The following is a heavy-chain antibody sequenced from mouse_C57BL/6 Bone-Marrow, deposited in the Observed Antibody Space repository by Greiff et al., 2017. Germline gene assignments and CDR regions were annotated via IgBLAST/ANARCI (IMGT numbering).Heavy chain of an antibody. V-gene: IGHV1-80*01. D-gene: IGHD1-1*01. J-gene: IGHJ3*01. CDR1: GYAFSSYW. CDR2: IYPGDGDT. Sequence: QVQLQQSGAELVKPGASVKISCKASGYAFSSYWMNWVKQRPGKGLEWIGQIYPGDGDTNYNGKFTGKATLTADKSSSTDYMQLSSLTYEDSAVYVGARWGEYGSGPAWFAYWGQGTLVTVSA. CDR3: ARWGEYGSGPAWFAY.